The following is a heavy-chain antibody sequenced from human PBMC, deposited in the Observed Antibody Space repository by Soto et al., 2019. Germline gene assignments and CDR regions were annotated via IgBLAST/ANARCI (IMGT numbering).Heavy chain of an antibody. CDR3: ARDPRCKGHFDY. CDR1: GFTFSSYS. CDR2: ISSSSSYI. V-gene: IGHV3-21*01. J-gene: IGHJ4*02. D-gene: IGHD2-15*01. Sequence: GGSLRLSCAASGFTFSSYSMNWVRQAPGKGLEWVSSISSSSSYIYYADSVRGRFTISRDNAKNSLYLQMNSLRAEDTAVYYCARDPRCKGHFDYWGQGTLVTVSS.